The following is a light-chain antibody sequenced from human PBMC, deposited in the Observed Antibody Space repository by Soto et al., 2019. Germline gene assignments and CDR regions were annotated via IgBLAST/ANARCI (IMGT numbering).Light chain of an antibody. CDR1: QSISNW. CDR2: KAS. V-gene: IGKV1-5*03. CDR3: QQYNSYSWT. J-gene: IGKJ1*01. Sequence: DIQMTQSPSTLSASVGDRVTITCRASQSISNWLAWYQQKPGKAPKLLIYKASSLESGVPSRFSGSGSGTEFNLTISSLQPDDFATYYCQQYNSYSWTFGQGTKVEIK.